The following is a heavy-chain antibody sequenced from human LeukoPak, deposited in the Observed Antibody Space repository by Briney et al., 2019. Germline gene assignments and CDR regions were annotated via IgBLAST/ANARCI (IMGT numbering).Heavy chain of an antibody. D-gene: IGHD5-18*01. Sequence: GGSLRLSCAASGFTFSSYSMNWVRQAPGKGLEWVSHISSSSSTRYYADSVKGRFTLSRDNAKNSLYLQMNSLRVEDTAVYYCARDPGYDYGYDYWGQGTLVTVSS. V-gene: IGHV3-48*01. J-gene: IGHJ4*02. CDR3: ARDPGYDYGYDY. CDR1: GFTFSSYS. CDR2: ISSSSSTR.